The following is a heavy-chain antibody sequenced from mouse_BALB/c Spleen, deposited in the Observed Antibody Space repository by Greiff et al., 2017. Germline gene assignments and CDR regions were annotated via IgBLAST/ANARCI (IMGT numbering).Heavy chain of an antibody. J-gene: IGHJ2*01. CDR1: GFTFSSYA. V-gene: IGHV5-6-5*01. D-gene: IGHD1-1*01. CDR2: ISSGGST. Sequence: EGKVEESGGGLVKPGGSLKLSCAASGFTFSSYAMSWVRQTPEKRLEWVASISSGGSTYYPDSVKGRFTISRDNARNILYLQMSSLRSEDTAMYYCARVPDYYGSSSYYFDYWGQGTTLTVSS. CDR3: ARVPDYYGSSSYYFDY.